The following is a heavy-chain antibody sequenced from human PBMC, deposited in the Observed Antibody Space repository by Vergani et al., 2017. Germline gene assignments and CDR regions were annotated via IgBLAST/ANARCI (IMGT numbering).Heavy chain of an antibody. CDR1: GYSFTNYW. CDR2: IHPADSDT. J-gene: IGHJ4*02. D-gene: IGHD3-22*01. V-gene: IGHV5-51*01. Sequence: EVQLVQSGAEVKKPGESLKISCQISGYSFTNYWIGWVRQMPGKGLEWMGIIHPADSDTRYSPSFQGQVTISVAKSISTAYLQRSSLRASDSAMYYCARLDGLDSSGSKYFDCGGQQGIVTVSS. CDR3: ARLDGLDSSGSKYFDC.